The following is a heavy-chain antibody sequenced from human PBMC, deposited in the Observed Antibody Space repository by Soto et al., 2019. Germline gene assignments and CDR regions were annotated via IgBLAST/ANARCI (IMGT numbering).Heavy chain of an antibody. V-gene: IGHV3-23*01. Sequence: GGSLRLSCAASGFTFSSYAMSWVRQAPGKGLEWVSAISGSGGSTYYADSVKGRFTISRDNSKNTLYLQMNSLRAEDTAVYYCAKSPGATYYYDSSGYSHFDYWGQGTLVTVSS. CDR2: ISGSGGST. CDR1: GFTFSSYA. D-gene: IGHD3-22*01. CDR3: AKSPGATYYYDSSGYSHFDY. J-gene: IGHJ4*02.